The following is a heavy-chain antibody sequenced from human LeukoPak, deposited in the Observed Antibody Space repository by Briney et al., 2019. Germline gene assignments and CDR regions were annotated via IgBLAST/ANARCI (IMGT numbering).Heavy chain of an antibody. V-gene: IGHV1-8*01. CDR1: EYTFTSYD. CDR2: INPNSGNT. Sequence: ASVKVSCKASEYTFTSYDINWVRQATGQGLEWMGWINPNSGNTGYAQKFQGRVTMTRNTSISTAYMELSSLRSEDTAVYYCANMADYDYNTFAFDIWGQGTMVTVSS. D-gene: IGHD5-12*01. J-gene: IGHJ3*02. CDR3: ANMADYDYNTFAFDI.